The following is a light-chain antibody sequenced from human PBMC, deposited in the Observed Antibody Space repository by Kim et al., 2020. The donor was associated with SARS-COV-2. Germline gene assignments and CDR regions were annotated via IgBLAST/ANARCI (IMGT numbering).Light chain of an antibody. CDR1: QSVTGYY. CDR3: QLYGNSPPRT. CDR2: GTS. J-gene: IGKJ2*01. V-gene: IGKV3-20*01. Sequence: SPGERATLSCRASQSVTGYYLAWYQQKSGQAPRLLIYGTSNRATGIPVRFSGSGSGTDFTLTINTLEPEDFAVYYCQLYGNSPPRTFGQGTKLEI.